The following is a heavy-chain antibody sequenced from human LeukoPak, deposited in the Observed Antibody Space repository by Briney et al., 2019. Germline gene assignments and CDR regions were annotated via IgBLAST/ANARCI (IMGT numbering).Heavy chain of an antibody. CDR1: GGSISSYY. D-gene: IGHD3-10*01. J-gene: IGHJ6*03. V-gene: IGHV4-59*01. CDR2: IYYSGST. CDR3: AREMYYYGSGRGYYMDV. Sequence: PSETLSLTCTVSGGSISSYYWSWIRQPPGKGLEWIGYIYYSGSTNYNPSLKSRVTISVDTSKNQFSLKLSSVTAADTAVYYCAREMYYYGSGRGYYMDVWGKGTTVTISS.